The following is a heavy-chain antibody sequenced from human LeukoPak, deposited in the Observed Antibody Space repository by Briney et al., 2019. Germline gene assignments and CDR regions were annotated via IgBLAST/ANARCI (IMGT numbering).Heavy chain of an antibody. Sequence: PSETLSLTCAVYGGSFSGYYWSWIRQPPGKGREWIGEINHSGSTNYNPSLKSRVTISVDTSKNQFSLKLSSVTAADTAVYYCAVRNRTMVRIFDYWGQGTLVTVSS. CDR2: INHSGST. D-gene: IGHD3-10*01. CDR3: AVRNRTMVRIFDY. V-gene: IGHV4-34*01. CDR1: GGSFSGYY. J-gene: IGHJ4*02.